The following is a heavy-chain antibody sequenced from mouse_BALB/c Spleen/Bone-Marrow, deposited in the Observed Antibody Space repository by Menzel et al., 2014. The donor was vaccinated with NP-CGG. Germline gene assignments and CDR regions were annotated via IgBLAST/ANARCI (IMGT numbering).Heavy chain of an antibody. CDR1: GYSLTDYY. J-gene: IGHJ3*01. Sequence: VQLKHSGPELVKPGASVKISCKASGYSLTDYYMHWVKQSHVESLEWIGRINPYNGATSYNQNFKDKASLTVDKSSRTAYMELHSLASEDSAVYYCASFGFAYWGQGTLVTVSA. CDR3: ASFGFAY. CDR2: INPYNGAT. V-gene: IGHV1-26*01.